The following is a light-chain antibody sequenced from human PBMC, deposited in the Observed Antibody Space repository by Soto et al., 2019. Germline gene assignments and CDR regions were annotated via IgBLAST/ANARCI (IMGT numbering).Light chain of an antibody. CDR1: SSNIGRDY. J-gene: IGLJ3*02. Sequence: QSVLTQPPSVSGTPGQRVNISCSGSSSNIGRDYVYWYQQFPGTAPKLLIYSDDQRPSGVPDRFSGSRSGSSASLAISGLQSGDEADYYCASWEDSLNGWVIGGGTKVTVL. V-gene: IGLV1-44*01. CDR2: SDD. CDR3: ASWEDSLNGWV.